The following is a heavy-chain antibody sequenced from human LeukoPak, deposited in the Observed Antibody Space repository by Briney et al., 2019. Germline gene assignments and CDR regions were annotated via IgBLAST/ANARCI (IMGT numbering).Heavy chain of an antibody. V-gene: IGHV3-9*01. CDR3: AKDKGSPLLYILDY. J-gene: IGHJ4*02. D-gene: IGHD2-2*02. Sequence: SGGSLRLSCAASGFTFDDYAMHWVRQAPGKGLEWVSGISWNSGSIGYADSVKGRFTISRDNAKNSLYLQMNSLRAEDTALYYCAKDKGSPLLYILDYWGQGTLVTVSS. CDR2: ISWNSGSI. CDR1: GFTFDDYA.